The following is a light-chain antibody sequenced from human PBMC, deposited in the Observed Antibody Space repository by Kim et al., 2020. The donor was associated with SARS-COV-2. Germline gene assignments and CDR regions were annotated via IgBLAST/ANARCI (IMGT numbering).Light chain of an antibody. Sequence: EIVLTQSPGTLSLSPGERATVSCRASQSVTASYLAWYQQKPGQAPRLLIYGASTRATGIPDRFSGSGSGTDFTLTISRLEPEDFAVYYCHQYGGSPPDTFGQGTKLEIK. CDR2: GAS. V-gene: IGKV3-20*01. J-gene: IGKJ2*01. CDR1: QSVTASY. CDR3: HQYGGSPPDT.